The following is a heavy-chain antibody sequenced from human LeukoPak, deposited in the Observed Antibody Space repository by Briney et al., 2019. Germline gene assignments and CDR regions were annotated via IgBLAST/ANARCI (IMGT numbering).Heavy chain of an antibody. CDR1: GVTFSSDG. V-gene: IGHV3-30*02. CDR3: AKGDTTWELPHDY. CDR2: IRYDGSNK. J-gene: IGHJ4*02. Sequence: GGSLRLSCAASGVTFSSDGMHWVRQAPGKGLEWVAFIRYDGSNKYYADSVKGRFTISRDNSKNTLYLQMNSLRAEDTAVYYCAKGDTTWELPHDYWGQGTLVTVSS. D-gene: IGHD1-26*01.